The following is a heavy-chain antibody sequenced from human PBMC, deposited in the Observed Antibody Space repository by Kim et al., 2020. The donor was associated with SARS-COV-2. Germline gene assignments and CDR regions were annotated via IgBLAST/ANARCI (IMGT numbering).Heavy chain of an antibody. CDR1: GGSFSGYY. CDR3: ARGSRFGSLMVYRPRDYYYGMDV. J-gene: IGHJ6*02. Sequence: SETLSLTCAVYGGSFSGYYWSWIRQPPGKGLEWIGEINHSGSTNYNPSLKSRVTISVDTSKNQFSLKLSSVTAADTAVYYCARGSRFGSLMVYRPRDYYYGMDVWGQGTTVTVSS. D-gene: IGHD2-8*01. CDR2: INHSGST. V-gene: IGHV4-34*01.